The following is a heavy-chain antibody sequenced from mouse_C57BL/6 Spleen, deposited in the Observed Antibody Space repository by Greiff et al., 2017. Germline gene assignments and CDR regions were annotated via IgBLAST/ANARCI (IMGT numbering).Heavy chain of an antibody. V-gene: IGHV1-82*01. Sequence: QVQLQQSGPELVKPGASVKISCKASGYAFSSSWLNWVKQRPGKGLEWIGRIYPGDGDTNYNGKFKGKATLTADKSSSTAYMQLNSLTSEDSAVYFCARCTTVVATDYAMDYWGQGTSVTVSS. CDR2: IYPGDGDT. CDR1: GYAFSSSW. CDR3: ARCTTVVATDYAMDY. D-gene: IGHD1-1*01. J-gene: IGHJ4*01.